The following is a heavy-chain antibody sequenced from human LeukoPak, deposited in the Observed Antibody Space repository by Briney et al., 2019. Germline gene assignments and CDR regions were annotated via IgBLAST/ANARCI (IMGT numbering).Heavy chain of an antibody. CDR2: INPNSGGT. J-gene: IGHJ4*02. CDR3: ARAGDILTGYYPLWRY. V-gene: IGHV1-2*02. CDR1: GYTFTGYY. Sequence: GASVKVSCKASGYTFTGYYMHWVRQAPGQGLEWMGWINPNSGGTNYAQKFQGRVTMTRDTSISTAYMELSRLRSDDTAVYYCARAGDILTGYYPLWRYWGQGTLVTVSS. D-gene: IGHD3-9*01.